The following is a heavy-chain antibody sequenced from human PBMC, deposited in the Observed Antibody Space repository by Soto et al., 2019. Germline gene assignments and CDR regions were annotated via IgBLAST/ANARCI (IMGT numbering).Heavy chain of an antibody. CDR1: GGTFSSYA. V-gene: IGHV1-69*01. D-gene: IGHD3-10*01. CDR2: IIPIFGTA. Sequence: QVQLVQSGAEVKKPGASVKVSCKASGGTFSSYAISWVRQAPGQGLEWRGGIIPIFGTATYEQKGKGRVTITADESTRTAYMELSSLRSEDRAVYYCARDQEGSGSYLGVFDYWGQGTLVTVSS. J-gene: IGHJ4*02. CDR3: ARDQEGSGSYLGVFDY.